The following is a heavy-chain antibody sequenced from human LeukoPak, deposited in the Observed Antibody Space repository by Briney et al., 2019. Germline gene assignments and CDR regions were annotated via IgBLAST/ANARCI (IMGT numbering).Heavy chain of an antibody. CDR1: GFTFSSYS. Sequence: GGSLRLSCAASGFTFSSYSMNWVRQAPGKGLEWVSHITASGTAMFYADSVKGRFTISRDNAKNSLYLQMNSLRDEDKAVYYCASSGSYRFDYWGQGTLVTVSS. CDR2: ITASGTAM. CDR3: ASSGSYRFDY. V-gene: IGHV3-48*02. J-gene: IGHJ4*02. D-gene: IGHD1-26*01.